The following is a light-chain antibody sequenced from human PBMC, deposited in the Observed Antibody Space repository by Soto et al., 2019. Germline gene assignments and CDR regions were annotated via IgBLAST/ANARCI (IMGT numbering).Light chain of an antibody. Sequence: EIVLTQSPGPLSLSSGERATLSFRSSQSVSSSYLAWYQQKHGQAPRLLIYGAASRATGIPDRFSGSGSGTDFTLTISRLEPEDFAVYYCQQYGGSPLTFGEGTKVEIK. CDR3: QQYGGSPLT. J-gene: IGKJ4*01. V-gene: IGKV3-20*01. CDR2: GAA. CDR1: QSVSSSY.